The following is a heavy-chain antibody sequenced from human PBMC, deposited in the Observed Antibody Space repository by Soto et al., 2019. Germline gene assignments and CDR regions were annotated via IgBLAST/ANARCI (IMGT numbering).Heavy chain of an antibody. CDR3: AKPGYFGSGTSYDYYFDY. CDR2: ISGTGGST. CDR1: GFTFNNYA. D-gene: IGHD3-10*01. Sequence: EVQLLDSGGGLVQPGGSLRLSCAASGFTFNNYAMIWVRQAPGKGLEWVSTISGTGGSTFYTDSVKGRFAISRDNSKNTVFLQMNSLRAEDTAVYYCAKPGYFGSGTSYDYYFDYWGQGTLVTVSS. V-gene: IGHV3-23*01. J-gene: IGHJ4*02.